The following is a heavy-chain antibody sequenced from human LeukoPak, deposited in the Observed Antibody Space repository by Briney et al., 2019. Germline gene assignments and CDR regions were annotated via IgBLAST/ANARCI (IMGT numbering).Heavy chain of an antibody. D-gene: IGHD3/OR15-3a*01. Sequence: PGGSLRLSCAASGFSFSSYWMSWVRQAPGKGLEWVANIKEDGSEKYYVDPVKGRLTISRDNAKNSLYLQMNSLRVEDTAVYYCARGGSWTGSFTDFDYWGQGTLVTVSS. CDR2: IKEDGSEK. V-gene: IGHV3-7*03. J-gene: IGHJ4*02. CDR1: GFSFSSYW. CDR3: ARGGSWTGSFTDFDY.